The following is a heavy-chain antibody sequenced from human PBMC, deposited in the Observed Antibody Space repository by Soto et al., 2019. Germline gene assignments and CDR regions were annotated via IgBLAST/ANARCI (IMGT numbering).Heavy chain of an antibody. CDR3: ARIITAAGGRRYFDL. CDR2: INSSSSYT. V-gene: IGHV3-11*05. J-gene: IGHJ2*01. D-gene: IGHD6-13*01. CDR1: GFTFSDYY. Sequence: QVQLVESGGGLVKPGGSLRLSCAASGFTFSDYYMSWIRQAPGKGLEWVSYINSSSSYTNYAVSVKGRFIISRDNAKNSLYLQMNSLRAEDTAVYYCARIITAAGGRRYFDLWGRGTLVTVSS.